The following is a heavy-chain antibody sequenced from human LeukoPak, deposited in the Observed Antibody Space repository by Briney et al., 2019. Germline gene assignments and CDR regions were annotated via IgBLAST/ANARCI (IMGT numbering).Heavy chain of an antibody. CDR3: ARDGILWFGELLSAYYGMDV. CDR1: GFTFSSYE. Sequence: GGSLRLSCAASGFTFSSYEMNWVRQAPGKGLEWVSYISSSGSTIYYADSVKGRFTISRGNAKNSLYLQMNSLRAEDTAVYYCARDGILWFGELLSAYYGMDVWGQGTTVTVSS. J-gene: IGHJ6*02. V-gene: IGHV3-48*03. D-gene: IGHD3-10*01. CDR2: ISSSGSTI.